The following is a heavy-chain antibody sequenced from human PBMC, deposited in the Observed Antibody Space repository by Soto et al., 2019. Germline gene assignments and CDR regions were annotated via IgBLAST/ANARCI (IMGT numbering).Heavy chain of an antibody. CDR3: AREGSRPYYYYGMDV. CDR1: GYSFTTYG. CDR2: ISTYNGDT. V-gene: IGHV1-18*01. Sequence: QVQLVQSGAEVKKPGASVKVSCKASGYSFTTYGIAWVRQAPGQGLEWMGWISTYNGDTDYAQNLQGRVIMTTDTSTTTAYMELRSRRSDDTAGYYCAREGSRPYYYYGMDVWGQGNTVSVSS. J-gene: IGHJ6*02. D-gene: IGHD2-15*01.